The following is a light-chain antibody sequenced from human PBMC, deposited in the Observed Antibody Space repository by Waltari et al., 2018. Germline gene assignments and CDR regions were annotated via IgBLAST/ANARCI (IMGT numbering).Light chain of an antibody. CDR3: QSYDSSLSGSRV. V-gene: IGLV1-40*01. Sequence: QSVLTQPPSVSGAPGQRVTISCTGSSSNIGAGYDVHWYKQPPEPAPKLLMYGNRNRPSGVPDRFSGSKSGTSASLAITGLQAEDEADYYCQSYDSSLSGSRVFGGGTKLTVL. CDR2: GNR. J-gene: IGLJ2*01. CDR1: SSNIGAGYD.